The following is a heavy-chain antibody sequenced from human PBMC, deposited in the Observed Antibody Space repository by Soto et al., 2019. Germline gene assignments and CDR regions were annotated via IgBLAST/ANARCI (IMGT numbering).Heavy chain of an antibody. Sequence: GASVKVSCKASGCTFTSYGISWVRQAPGQGLEWMGWISAYNGNTNYAQKLQGRVTMTTDTSTSTAYMELRSLRSDDTAVYYCARGGTPLRYYYYGMDVWGQGTTVTVS. CDR2: ISAYNGNT. V-gene: IGHV1-18*04. CDR1: GCTFTSYG. CDR3: ARGGTPLRYYYYGMDV. J-gene: IGHJ6*02. D-gene: IGHD1-7*01.